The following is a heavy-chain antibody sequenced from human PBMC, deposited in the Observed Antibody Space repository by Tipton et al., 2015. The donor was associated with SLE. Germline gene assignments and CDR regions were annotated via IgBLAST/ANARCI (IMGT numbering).Heavy chain of an antibody. CDR3: ARLSAYYRVFDL. CDR2: VSYTGSA. D-gene: IGHD3-3*01. Sequence: TLSLTCSVSGGSITSHYWTWIRQSPGKEPEWLAYVSYTGSATYNPSLRIRVSISLDTSENQFSLKVTSVTAADTAVYYCARLSAYYRVFDLWGQGTLVIVAS. V-gene: IGHV4-59*08. J-gene: IGHJ4*02. CDR1: GGSITSHY.